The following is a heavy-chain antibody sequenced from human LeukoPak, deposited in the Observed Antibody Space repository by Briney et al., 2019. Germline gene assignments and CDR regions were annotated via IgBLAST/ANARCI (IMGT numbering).Heavy chain of an antibody. D-gene: IGHD1-26*01. CDR3: ARDLNSGSYYYMDV. CDR2: IKQDGSEK. J-gene: IGHJ6*03. Sequence: PGGSLRLSCVASGFTFSSYWMSWVRQAPGKGLEWVANIKQDGSEKYYVDSVKGRFTISRDNAKNSLDLQMNSLRAEDTAVYYCARDLNSGSYYYMDVWGKGTTVTVFS. V-gene: IGHV3-7*01. CDR1: GFTFSSYW.